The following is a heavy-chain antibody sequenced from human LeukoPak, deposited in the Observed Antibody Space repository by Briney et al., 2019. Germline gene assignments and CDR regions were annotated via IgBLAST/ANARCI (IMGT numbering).Heavy chain of an antibody. CDR1: GLTFSNYA. V-gene: IGHV3-23*01. Sequence: GGSLRLSCAASGLTFSNYAMSWVRQAPGKGLEWVSAISGSGVSTYYADSVKGRFTISRDNSKNTLYLQTNGLRAEDTAVYYCAKDPRGYYYGMDVWGKGTTVTVSS. CDR3: AKDPRGYYYGMDV. J-gene: IGHJ6*04. CDR2: ISGSGVST. D-gene: IGHD3-10*01.